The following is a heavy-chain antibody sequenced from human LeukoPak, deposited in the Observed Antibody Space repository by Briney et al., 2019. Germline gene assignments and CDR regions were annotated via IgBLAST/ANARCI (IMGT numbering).Heavy chain of an antibody. CDR1: GYTFTSYY. CDR3: ARSYCSGGRCYWYYIDY. V-gene: IGHV1-3*01. CDR2: INAGNGNT. Sequence: ASVKVSCKASGYTFTSYYMHWVRQAPGQGLEWMGWINAGNGNTKYSQKFQGRVTITRDTSASTAYMELSSLRSEDTAVYYCARSYCSGGRCYWYYIDYWGQGTLVTVSS. J-gene: IGHJ4*02. D-gene: IGHD2-15*01.